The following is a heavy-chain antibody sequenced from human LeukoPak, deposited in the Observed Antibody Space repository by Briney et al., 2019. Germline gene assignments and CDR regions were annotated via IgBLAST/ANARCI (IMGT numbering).Heavy chain of an antibody. V-gene: IGHV4-4*07. J-gene: IGHJ4*02. CDR3: VRDRSSAWYAFDY. CDR1: GASISSYY. CDR2: IYINGGT. D-gene: IGHD6-19*01. Sequence: SETLSLTCNVSGASISSYYWSWIRQTAGRGLEWIGRIYINGGTNYNPSLMSRVTISVDKSRNQLSLNVTSVTAADTAVYYCVRDRSSAWYAFDYWGQGTLVTVSS.